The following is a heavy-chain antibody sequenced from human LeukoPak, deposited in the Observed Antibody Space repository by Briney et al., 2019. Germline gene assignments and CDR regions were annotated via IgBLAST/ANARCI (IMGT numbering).Heavy chain of an antibody. J-gene: IGHJ4*02. CDR1: GFTFTSFA. CDR3: ARDRGPTTAVPYYFDY. CDR2: ISYDGANI. Sequence: GGSLRLSCAASGFTFTSFAFHWVRQAPGKGLEGVAVISYDGANIYYADSVRGRFLISRDNSKNTMYLQIYSLKPEDTAVYFCARDRGPTTAVPYYFDYWGQGTLVTVSS. V-gene: IGHV3-30*04. D-gene: IGHD4-11*01.